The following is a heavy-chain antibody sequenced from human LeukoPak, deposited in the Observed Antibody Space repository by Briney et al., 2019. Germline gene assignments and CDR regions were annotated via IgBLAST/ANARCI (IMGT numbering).Heavy chain of an antibody. J-gene: IGHJ6*03. CDR3: ARVRGANNYYMDV. D-gene: IGHD1-26*01. V-gene: IGHV1-69*05. CDR1: GGTFSSYA. Sequence: GASVKVSCKASGGTFSSYAISWVRQAPGQGLEWMGGIIPIFGTANYAQKFQGRVTITTDESTSTAYMELSSLRSEDAAVYYCARVRGANNYYMDVWGKGTTVTVSS. CDR2: IIPIFGTA.